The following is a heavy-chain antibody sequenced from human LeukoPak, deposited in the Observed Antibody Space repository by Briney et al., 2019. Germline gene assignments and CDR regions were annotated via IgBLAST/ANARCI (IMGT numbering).Heavy chain of an antibody. CDR2: INPNSGGT. V-gene: IGHV1-2*06. CDR3: ARVQGSSSPPFDY. J-gene: IGHJ4*02. Sequence: ASVKVSCKASGYTFTGYYMHWVRQAPGQGLEWMGRINPNSGGTNYAQKFQGRVTMTRDTSISTAYMELSRLRSDDPAVYYCARVQGSSSPPFDYCRQGTLVTVSP. D-gene: IGHD6-6*01. CDR1: GYTFTGYY.